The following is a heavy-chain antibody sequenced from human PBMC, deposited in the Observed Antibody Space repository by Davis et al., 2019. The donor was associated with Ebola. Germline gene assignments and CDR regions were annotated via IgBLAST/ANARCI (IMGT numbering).Heavy chain of an antibody. J-gene: IGHJ4*02. CDR3: ARGGSGY. CDR1: GGSISGYY. CDR2: IYYSGST. D-gene: IGHD1-26*01. Sequence: MPSETLSLTCSVSGGSISGYYWSWVRPTPGKGLEWIGYIYYSGSTHYNPSLRSRVTISIDMSKKQFSLNLNSVTAADTAVYYCARGGSGYWGQGTLVTVSS. V-gene: IGHV4-59*01.